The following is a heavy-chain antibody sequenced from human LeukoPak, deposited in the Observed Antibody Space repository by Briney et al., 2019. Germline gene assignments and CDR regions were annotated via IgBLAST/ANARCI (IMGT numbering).Heavy chain of an antibody. CDR1: GFDLTTYE. J-gene: IGHJ5*02. CDR3: ARGDPHADL. V-gene: IGHV3-48*03. CDR2: ITISGHTK. Sequence: GGSLRLSCAASGFDLTTYEMNWVRQAPGEGLEWIADITISGHTKNYADSVKGRFTISRDNAGTSLYLQMSSLTVEDTGVYYCARGDPHADLWGQGTLVTVSS.